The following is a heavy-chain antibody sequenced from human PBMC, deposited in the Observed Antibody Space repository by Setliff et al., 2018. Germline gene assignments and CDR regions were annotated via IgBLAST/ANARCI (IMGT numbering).Heavy chain of an antibody. V-gene: IGHV5-51*01. Sequence: GASLKISCKGSGYSFSRHWIGWVRQKPGKGLEWVGIIYPGDSETRYSPSFQGQVTMSADKSISTAYLQWSGLKASDTAIYYCARRTGFAVAGFDHWGQGTLVTVSS. CDR2: IYPGDSET. D-gene: IGHD6-19*01. J-gene: IGHJ4*02. CDR3: ARRTGFAVAGFDH. CDR1: GYSFSRHW.